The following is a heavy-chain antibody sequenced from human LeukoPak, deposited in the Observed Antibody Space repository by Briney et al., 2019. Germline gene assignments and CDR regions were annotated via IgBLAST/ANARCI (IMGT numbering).Heavy chain of an antibody. CDR3: AREASSSWPNWFGP. CDR1: GYTFMNYG. Sequence: GASVKVSCKASGYTFMNYGISWVRQAPGQGLEWMGWISPYNGNTKYPQKLQGRVTMTTDTSTSTAYMELRSLRSDDTAVYYCAREASSSWPNWFGPWGQGTLVTVSS. D-gene: IGHD6-13*01. J-gene: IGHJ5*02. CDR2: ISPYNGNT. V-gene: IGHV1-18*01.